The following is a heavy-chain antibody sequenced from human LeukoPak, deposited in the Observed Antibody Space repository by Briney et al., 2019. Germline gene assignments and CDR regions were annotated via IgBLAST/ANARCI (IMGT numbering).Heavy chain of an antibody. CDR3: ARVLPHSDPLDY. V-gene: IGHV3-53*01. D-gene: IGHD2-15*01. CDR2: IYSGGST. CDR1: GFTVSSNY. J-gene: IGHJ4*02. Sequence: GGSLRLSCAAPGFTVSSNYMSWVRQAPGKGLEWVSVIYSGGSTYYADSVKGRFTISRDNAKNSLYLQMNSLRAEDTAVYYCARVLPHSDPLDYWGQGTLVTVSS.